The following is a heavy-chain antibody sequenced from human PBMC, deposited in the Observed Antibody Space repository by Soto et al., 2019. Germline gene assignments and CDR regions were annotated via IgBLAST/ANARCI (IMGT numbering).Heavy chain of an antibody. CDR2: IYYSGRS. V-gene: IGHV4-31*03. CDR1: GGSISSGGYY. J-gene: IGHJ4*02. CDR3: ARVYCSGGSCYEFDY. D-gene: IGHD2-15*01. Sequence: QVQLQESGPGLVKPSQTLSLTCTVSGGSISSGGYYWSWIRQHPGKGLEWIGYIYYSGRSYYNPSLKSGDTISVDTSNNQFSLKLSSVTAADTAVYYCARVYCSGGSCYEFDYWGQGTLVTVSS.